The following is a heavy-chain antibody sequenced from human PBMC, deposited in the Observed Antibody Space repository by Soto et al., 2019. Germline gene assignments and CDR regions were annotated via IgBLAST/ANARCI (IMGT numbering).Heavy chain of an antibody. Sequence: GSLRLSCAASGFTFSNYGMYWVRQAPGKGLEWVAFISYDGSSKFYADPMKGRHTISRDNSKNTLYLQMNSLRAEDTSVYYCAKEGGLSGSYYISSSYYFDYWGQGTLVTVSS. CDR1: GFTFSNYG. V-gene: IGHV3-30*18. CDR2: ISYDGSSK. J-gene: IGHJ4*02. CDR3: AKEGGLSGSYYISSSYYFDY. D-gene: IGHD1-26*01.